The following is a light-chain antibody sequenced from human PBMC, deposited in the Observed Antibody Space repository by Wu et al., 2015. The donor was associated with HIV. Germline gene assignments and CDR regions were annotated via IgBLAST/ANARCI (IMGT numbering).Light chain of an antibody. CDR3: QQYGNSRFT. V-gene: IGKV3-20*01. Sequence: EIVLTQSPGTLSLSPGERATLSCRASQTVRDSYLAWYQQKPGQAPRLLIYGASYRASGIPDRFSGSGSGTDFTLIINRLETEDFAVYYCQQYGNSRFTFGRGTKLEIK. CDR2: GAS. J-gene: IGKJ2*01. CDR1: QTVRDSY.